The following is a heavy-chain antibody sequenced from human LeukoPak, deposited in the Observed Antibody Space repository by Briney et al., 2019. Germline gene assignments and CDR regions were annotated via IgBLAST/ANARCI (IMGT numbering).Heavy chain of an antibody. CDR1: GFTFSDHY. CDR2: ISSSSYTV. V-gene: IGHV3-11*06. D-gene: IGHD3-10*01. CDR3: ARDIGMVRGVIITNHFDY. J-gene: IGHJ4*02. Sequence: GGSLRLSCAASGFTFSDHYMSWIRQAPGKGLEWVSYISSSSYTVYADSVKGRFTISRDNAKSSLYLQMNSLRAEDTAVYYCARDIGMVRGVIITNHFDYWGQGTPVTVFS.